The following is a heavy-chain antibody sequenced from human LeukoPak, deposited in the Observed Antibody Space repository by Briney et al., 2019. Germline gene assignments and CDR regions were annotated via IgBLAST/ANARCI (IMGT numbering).Heavy chain of an antibody. V-gene: IGHV3-30*18. J-gene: IGHJ5*02. D-gene: IGHD3-22*01. CDR1: GFTFSSYG. CDR3: AKTPTPIVVVIPPEFDP. Sequence: GGSLRLSCAASGFTFSSYGMHWVRQAPGKGLEWVAVTSYDGSNKYYADSVKGRFTISRDNSKNTLYLQMNSLRAEDTAVYYCAKTPTPIVVVIPPEFDPWGQGTLVTVSS. CDR2: TSYDGSNK.